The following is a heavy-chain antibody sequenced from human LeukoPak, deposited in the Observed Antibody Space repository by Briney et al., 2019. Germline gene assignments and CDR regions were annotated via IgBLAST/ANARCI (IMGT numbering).Heavy chain of an antibody. V-gene: IGHV1-3*01. CDR2: INAGNGNT. CDR3: ARGRVVVAATGTYYYYGMDV. Sequence: GASVKVSCKASGYTFTSYAMHWVRQAPGQRLEWMGWINAGNGNTKYSQKFQGRVTITRDTSASTAYMELSSLRSEDTAVYYCARGRVVVAATGTYYYYGMDVWGQGTTVTVSS. D-gene: IGHD2-15*01. J-gene: IGHJ6*02. CDR1: GYTFTSYA.